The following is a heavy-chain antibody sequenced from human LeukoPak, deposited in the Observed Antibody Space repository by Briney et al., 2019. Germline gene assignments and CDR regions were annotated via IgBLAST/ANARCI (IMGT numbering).Heavy chain of an antibody. J-gene: IGHJ4*02. V-gene: IGHV4-38-2*02. CDR1: GYSISSGYY. CDR3: ARAEQLVPFDY. Sequence: SETLSLTCTVSGYSISSGYYWGWIRHPPGKGLEWIGSIYHSGSTYYNPSLKSRVTISVDTSKNQFSLKLSSVTAADTAVYYCARAEQLVPFDYWGQGTLVTVSS. CDR2: IYHSGST. D-gene: IGHD6-6*01.